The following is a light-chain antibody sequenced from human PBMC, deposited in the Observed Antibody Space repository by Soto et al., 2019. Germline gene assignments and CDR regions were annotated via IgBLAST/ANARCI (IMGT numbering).Light chain of an antibody. J-gene: IGKJ4*01. CDR3: QEYNNWHPIT. CDR1: QSISSK. Sequence: IVMSQSPATLSVYPGERATLSCRASQSISSKLAWYQQKPGQAPRLLIYGASTRATGIPVRFSGSGSGTEFTLTITSLQSEDFAVYYCQEYNNWHPITFGGGSMVDVK. V-gene: IGKV3-15*01. CDR2: GAS.